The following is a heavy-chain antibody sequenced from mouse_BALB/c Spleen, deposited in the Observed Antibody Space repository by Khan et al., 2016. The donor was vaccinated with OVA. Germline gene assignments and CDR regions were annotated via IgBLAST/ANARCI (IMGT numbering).Heavy chain of an antibody. CDR3: ARDYGSSYLFFDY. CDR2: ITYSGNT. J-gene: IGHJ2*01. Sequence: EVQLQESGPGLVKPSQSLSLTCTVTGYSITSDYAWNWIRQFPGNKLEWMAYITYSGNTGYNPSLKGRFSITRDTSKNQFFLQLNSVTTEDTATYYCARDYGSSYLFFDYWGRGTTLTVSS. CDR1: GYSITSDYA. V-gene: IGHV3-2*02. D-gene: IGHD1-1*01.